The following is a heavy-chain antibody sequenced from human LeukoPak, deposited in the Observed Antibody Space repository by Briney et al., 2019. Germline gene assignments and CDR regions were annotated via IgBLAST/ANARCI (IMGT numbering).Heavy chain of an antibody. D-gene: IGHD2-2*01. J-gene: IGHJ4*02. CDR2: VSGYTGNT. CDR1: GYAFTTYG. Sequence: ASVKVSCKTSGYAFTTYGVSWVRQAPGQGLEWMGWVSGYTGNTNYAERFQGRVTMTTDTSTTTVYMELTSLYSHDTAVYYCARGEVSASLYYFDFWGQGTLVTVS. V-gene: IGHV1-18*01. CDR3: ARGEVSASLYYFDF.